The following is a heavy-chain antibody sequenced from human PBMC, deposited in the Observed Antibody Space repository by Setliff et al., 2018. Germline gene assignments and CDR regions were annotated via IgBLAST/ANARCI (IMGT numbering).Heavy chain of an antibody. CDR2: IYPGDSDT. D-gene: IGHD1-1*01. CDR1: GYSFTSYW. Sequence: PGESLNISCKGSGYSFTSYWIGWVRQMPGKGLEWMGIIYPGDSDTRYSPSFQGQVTISADKTISTAYLQWSSLKASDTAMYYCARPMEGEGYGMDVWGQGTTVTVSS. V-gene: IGHV5-51*01. J-gene: IGHJ6*02. CDR3: ARPMEGEGYGMDV.